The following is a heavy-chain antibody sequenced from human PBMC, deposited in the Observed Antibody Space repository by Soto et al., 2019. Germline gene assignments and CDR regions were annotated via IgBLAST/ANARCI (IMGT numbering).Heavy chain of an antibody. V-gene: IGHV3-30*18. J-gene: IGHJ6*02. D-gene: IGHD3-3*01. CDR3: AKDVLRFLEWLAFYGMDV. CDR2: ISYDGSNK. Sequence: GGSLRLSCAASGFTFSSYGMHWVRQAPCKGLEWVAVISYDGSNKYYADSVKGRFTISRDNSKNTLYLQMNSLRAEDTAVYYCAKDVLRFLEWLAFYGMDVWGQGTTVTVSS. CDR1: GFTFSSYG.